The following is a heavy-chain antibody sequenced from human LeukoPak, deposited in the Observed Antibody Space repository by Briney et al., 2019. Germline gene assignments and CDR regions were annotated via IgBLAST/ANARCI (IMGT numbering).Heavy chain of an antibody. Sequence: ASVKVSCKASGYTFTSYYMHWVRQATGQGLEWMGWMNPNSGNTGYAQKFQGRVTMTRNTSISTAYMELSSLRSEDTAVYYCARGFEVSDYWGQGTLVTVSS. CDR3: ARGFEVSDY. J-gene: IGHJ4*02. D-gene: IGHD3-22*01. CDR1: GYTFTSYY. V-gene: IGHV1-8*02. CDR2: MNPNSGNT.